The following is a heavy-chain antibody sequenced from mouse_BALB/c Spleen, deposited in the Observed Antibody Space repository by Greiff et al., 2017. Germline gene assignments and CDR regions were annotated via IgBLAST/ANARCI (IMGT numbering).Heavy chain of an antibody. V-gene: IGHV14-4*02. Sequence: VQLQQSGAELVRPGASVKLSCTASGFNIKDYYMHWVKQRPEQGLEWIGWIDPESGDTEYAPKFQGKATMTADTSSNTAYLQLSSLTSEATAVYYCNGRTTVVDYWGQGTTLTVSS. CDR3: NGRTTVVDY. CDR2: IDPESGDT. D-gene: IGHD1-1*01. J-gene: IGHJ2*01. CDR1: GFNIKDYY.